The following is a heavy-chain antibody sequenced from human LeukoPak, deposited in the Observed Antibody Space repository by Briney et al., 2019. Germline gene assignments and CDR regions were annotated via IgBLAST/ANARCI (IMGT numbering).Heavy chain of an antibody. CDR2: IWYDGSNK. J-gene: IGHJ4*02. CDR1: GFTFSSYG. V-gene: IGHV3-33*01. CDR3: ARDSNGDYVGISDFDY. Sequence: GGSLRLSCAASGFTFSSYGMHWVRQAPGKGLEWVAVIWYDGSNKYYADSVKGRFTISRDNSKNTLYLQMNSLRAEDTAVYYCARDSNGDYVGISDFDYWGQGTLVTVSS. D-gene: IGHD4-17*01.